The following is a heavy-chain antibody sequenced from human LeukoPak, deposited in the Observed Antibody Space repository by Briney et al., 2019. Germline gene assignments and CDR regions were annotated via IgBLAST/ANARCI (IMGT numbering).Heavy chain of an antibody. J-gene: IGHJ3*02. CDR3: ARDLLRLSGYYYEGAFDI. D-gene: IGHD3-22*01. CDR1: GYSISSGYY. V-gene: IGHV4-38-2*02. Sequence: SETLSLTCTVSGYSISSGYYWGWIRQPPGKGLEWIGSIYHSGSTYYNPSLKSRVTISVDTSKNQFSLKLGSVTAADTAVYYCARDLLRLSGYYYEGAFDIWGQGTMVTVSS. CDR2: IYHSGST.